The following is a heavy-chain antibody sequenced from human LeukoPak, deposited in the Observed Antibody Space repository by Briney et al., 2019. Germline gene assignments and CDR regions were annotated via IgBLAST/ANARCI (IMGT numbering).Heavy chain of an antibody. Sequence: TGGSLRLSCAASGFTFSRYAMSWVRQAPGKGLEWVSAISGASETIYYADSVRGRFTISRDNSKNSLYLQMNSLRVEDTALYYCAKDRYCTSSSCPIDYWGQGTMVTVSS. CDR2: ISGASETI. V-gene: IGHV3-23*01. J-gene: IGHJ4*02. D-gene: IGHD2-2*01. CDR3: AKDRYCTSSSCPIDY. CDR1: GFTFSRYA.